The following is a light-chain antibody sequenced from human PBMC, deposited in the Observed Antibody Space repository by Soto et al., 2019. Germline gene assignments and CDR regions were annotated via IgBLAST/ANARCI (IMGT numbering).Light chain of an antibody. V-gene: IGLV2-23*01. CDR1: SSDVGSYNL. J-gene: IGLJ2*01. CDR3: CSYAGSSTL. Sequence: QSVLTQPASVSGSPGQSITISCTGTSSDVGSYNLVSWYQQHPCKAPKLMIYEGSKRPSGVSNRFSGSKSGNTASLTISGLQAEDEADYYCCSYAGSSTLFGGGTKLTVL. CDR2: EGS.